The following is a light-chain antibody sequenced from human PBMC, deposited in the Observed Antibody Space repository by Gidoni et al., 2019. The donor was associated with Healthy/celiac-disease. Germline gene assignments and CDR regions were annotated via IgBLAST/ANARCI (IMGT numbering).Light chain of an antibody. CDR3: SSYTSSSTPRG. CDR1: SSDVGGYNY. J-gene: IGLJ3*02. CDR2: DVS. Sequence: QSALTQPASVSGSPGQSITISCTGTSSDVGGYNYVSWYQHHPGKSPKLMIYDVSNRPSGVSNRFSGSKSGNTASLTISGLQAEDEADYYCSSYTSSSTPRGFGGGTKLTVL. V-gene: IGLV2-14*03.